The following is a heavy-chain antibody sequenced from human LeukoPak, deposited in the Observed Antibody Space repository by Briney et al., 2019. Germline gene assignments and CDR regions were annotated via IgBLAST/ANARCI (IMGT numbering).Heavy chain of an antibody. V-gene: IGHV4-34*01. D-gene: IGHD5-18*01. CDR3: ARGFSYGYCY. Sequence: PSETLSLTCAVYGGSFSGYYWSWIRQRPGKGLEWIGEINHSGSTNYNPSLKSRVTISVDTSKSQFSLKLSSVTAADTAVYYCARGFSYGYCYWGQGTLVTVSS. J-gene: IGHJ4*02. CDR1: GGSFSGYY. CDR2: INHSGST.